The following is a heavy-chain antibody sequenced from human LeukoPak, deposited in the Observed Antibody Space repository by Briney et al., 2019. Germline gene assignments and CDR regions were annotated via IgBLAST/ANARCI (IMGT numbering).Heavy chain of an antibody. CDR2: ITGSGDTI. D-gene: IGHD2/OR15-2a*01. CDR1: GFTFSSYE. V-gene: IGHV3-48*03. J-gene: IGHJ4*02. Sequence: GGSLRLSCSASGFTFSSYEMNWVRQAPGKGLEWISYITGSGDTIYYADSVKGRFTISRDNAKNSLFLQTNSLTADDTAVYYCARERTTIVSGTTIGAYWGQGTLVTVSS. CDR3: ARERTTIVSGTTIGAY.